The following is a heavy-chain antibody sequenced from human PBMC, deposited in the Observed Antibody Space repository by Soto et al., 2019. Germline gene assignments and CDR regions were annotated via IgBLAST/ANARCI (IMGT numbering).Heavy chain of an antibody. CDR1: GFTFSNHG. D-gene: IGHD6-19*01. CDR2: IWNDGNSK. J-gene: IGHJ4*02. Sequence: QVQLVESGGGVVQPGRSLRLSCAASGFTFSNHGMHWVRQAPGKRLEWVAVIWNDGNSKYYGDSVRGRFTISRDNYKNTLDVQMVSLRAEDTGVYYCARDIIEDSSGASDHCGQGTLVTDSS. V-gene: IGHV3-33*01. CDR3: ARDIIEDSSGASDH.